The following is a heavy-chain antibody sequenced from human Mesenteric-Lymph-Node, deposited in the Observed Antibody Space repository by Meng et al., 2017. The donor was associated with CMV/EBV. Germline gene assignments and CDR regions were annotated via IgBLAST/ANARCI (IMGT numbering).Heavy chain of an antibody. CDR3: APQWELPD. J-gene: IGHJ4*02. V-gene: IGHV3-30*02. CDR1: GFTFTSYG. CDR2: IHYDGSDQ. Sequence: GESLKISCAASGFTFTSYGMHWVRQAPGKGLEWVAIIHYDGSDQYYVDSVKGRFTISRDNSKNTLYLQMNSLRVEDTAVYYCAPQWELPDWGQGTLVTVSS. D-gene: IGHD1-26*01.